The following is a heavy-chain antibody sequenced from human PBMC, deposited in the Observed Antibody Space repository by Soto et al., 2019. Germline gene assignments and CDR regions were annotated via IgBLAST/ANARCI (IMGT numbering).Heavy chain of an antibody. CDR1: GVTFSRQD. CDR2: IIPIFGTP. CDR3: TRGPRSTSTGTGAF. Sequence: SVKLSCKASGVTFSRQDMRWVRQAPGQGLEWMGGIIPIFGTPQYAEKFQDRVTITADESTSTAYMELSSLTSEDTAVYYCTRGPRSTSTGTGAFWGQGTLVTVSS. V-gene: IGHV1-69*13. D-gene: IGHD1-1*01. J-gene: IGHJ4*02.